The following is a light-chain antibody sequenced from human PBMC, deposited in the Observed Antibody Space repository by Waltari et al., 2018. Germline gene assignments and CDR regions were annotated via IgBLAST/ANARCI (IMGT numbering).Light chain of an antibody. CDR1: QDISND. CDR2: NTF. V-gene: IGKV1-6*01. J-gene: IGKJ1*01. CDR3: LQDYSFPWT. Sequence: AIQMTQSPSSLSAVIGDRVTISCRASQDISNDLGWYQQKPGKAPKLLIYNTFTLLSGVPSRFSGSRSGTDFTLTITSLQPEDFATYYCLQDYSFPWTFGQGTRVEI.